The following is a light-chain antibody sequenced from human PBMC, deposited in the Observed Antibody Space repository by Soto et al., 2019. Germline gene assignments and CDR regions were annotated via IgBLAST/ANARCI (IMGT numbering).Light chain of an antibody. CDR2: GAS. CDR3: QHFNNWPWT. V-gene: IGKV3-15*01. CDR1: QSVSSD. J-gene: IGKJ1*01. Sequence: EIVMTQSPATLSVSPGESATLSCRASQSVSSDLAWYQQKPGQAPRLLIYGASTRATGIPASFSGSGSGTEFTLTISSLQSEDSALYYCQHFNNWPWTFGQGTKVDIK.